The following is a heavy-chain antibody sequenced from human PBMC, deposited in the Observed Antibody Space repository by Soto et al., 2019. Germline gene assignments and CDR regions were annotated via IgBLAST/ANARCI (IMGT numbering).Heavy chain of an antibody. J-gene: IGHJ4*02. D-gene: IGHD2-2*01. CDR1: GFTFSSYW. CDR2: IKQDGSKK. V-gene: IGHV3-7*01. Sequence: GSLRRSCVASGFTFSSYWMSWVRQAPGKGLEWVANIKQDGSKKYYVDSVKGRFTISRDNAKNSLYLEMNSLRAEDTAVYYCARATCSSSTCYAVYFDSWGQGTLVTVS. CDR3: ARATCSSSTCYAVYFDS.